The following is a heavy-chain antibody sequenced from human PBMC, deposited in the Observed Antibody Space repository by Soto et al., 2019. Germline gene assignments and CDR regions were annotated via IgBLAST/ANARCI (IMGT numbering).Heavy chain of an antibody. D-gene: IGHD3-22*01. J-gene: IGHJ4*02. CDR2: IIPIFGTA. V-gene: IGHV1-69*13. CDR3: ARDLYYDSSGSAWHY. Sequence: GASVKVSCKASGYTFSSYAISWVRQAPGQGLEWMGGIIPIFGTANYAQKFQGRVTITADESTSTAYMELSSLRSEDTAVYYCARDLYYDSSGSAWHYWGQGTLVTAS. CDR1: GYTFSSYA.